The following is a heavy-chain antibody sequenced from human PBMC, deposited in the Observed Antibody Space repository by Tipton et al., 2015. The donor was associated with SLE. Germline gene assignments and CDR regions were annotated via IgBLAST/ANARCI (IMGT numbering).Heavy chain of an antibody. J-gene: IGHJ4*02. CDR2: IYYSGST. D-gene: IGHD6-19*01. CDR1: GGSISSGGYY. V-gene: IGHV4-61*08. CDR3: ARHRYSSGQLGY. Sequence: TLSLTCTVSGGSISSGGYYWSWIRQPPGKGLEWIGNIYYSGSTNYNPSLKSRVTISVDTSKNQFSLKLSSVTAADTAVYYCARHRYSSGQLGYWGQGTLVTVSS.